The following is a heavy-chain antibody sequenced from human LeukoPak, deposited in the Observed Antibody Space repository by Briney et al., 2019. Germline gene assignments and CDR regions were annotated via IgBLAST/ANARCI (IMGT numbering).Heavy chain of an antibody. CDR3: ARDMDSGPDFFDY. V-gene: IGHV1-18*01. Sequence: AASVKVSGKASGYTFNTYGITWVRQAPGQGLEWMGWISGYNGKTKYAQKLQDRVTMTTDTSTTTAYMELRSLTSDDTAVYYCARDMDSGPDFFDYWGLGTQVTVSS. CDR2: ISGYNGKT. D-gene: IGHD1-26*01. CDR1: GYTFNTYG. J-gene: IGHJ4*02.